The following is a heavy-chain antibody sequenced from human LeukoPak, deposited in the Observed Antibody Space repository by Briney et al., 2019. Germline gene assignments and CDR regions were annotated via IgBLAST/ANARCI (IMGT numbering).Heavy chain of an antibody. Sequence: GGSLRLSCAASGFIFSHYTMTWVRQAPGKGLEWVSSINGSGDATKYADSVMGRFTISRDNSKNTVSLQMNSLRAEDTAVYYCAKSDCGSDGCKLLNYWGQRTLVTASS. CDR3: AKSDCGSDGCKLLNY. CDR2: INGSGDAT. V-gene: IGHV3-23*01. CDR1: GFIFSHYT. J-gene: IGHJ4*02. D-gene: IGHD2-21*01.